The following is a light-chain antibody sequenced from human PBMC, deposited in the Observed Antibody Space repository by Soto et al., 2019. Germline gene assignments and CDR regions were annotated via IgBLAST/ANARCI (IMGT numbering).Light chain of an antibody. CDR2: GAS. J-gene: IGKJ2*01. V-gene: IGKV3-20*01. Sequence: EVVLTQSPGTLSLSPGERATLSCRASQSISSSYLAWYQQKPGQAPRLLIYGASIRATGMPDRFSGSGSGTDFTVTISRLEPEDFAVYYCQQYGSSPYTFGQGTKLEI. CDR3: QQYGSSPYT. CDR1: QSISSSY.